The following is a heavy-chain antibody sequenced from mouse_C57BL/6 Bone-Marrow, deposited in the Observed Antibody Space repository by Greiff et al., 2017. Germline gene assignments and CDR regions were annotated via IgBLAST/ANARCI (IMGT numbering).Heavy chain of an antibody. CDR2: ISYDGSN. CDR3: ARLYYSNYVNPY. V-gene: IGHV3-6*01. D-gene: IGHD2-5*01. J-gene: IGHJ3*01. Sequence: VQLKESGPGLVKPSQSLSLTCSVTGYSITSGYYWNCIRQFPGNKLEWMGYISYDGSNNYNPSLKNRISITRDTSKNQFFLKLNYVTTENTATNDCARLYYSNYVNPYWGQGTLVTVSA. CDR1: GYSITSGYY.